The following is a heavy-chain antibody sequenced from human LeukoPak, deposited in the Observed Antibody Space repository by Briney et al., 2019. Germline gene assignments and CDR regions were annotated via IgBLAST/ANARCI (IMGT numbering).Heavy chain of an antibody. V-gene: IGHV3-73*01. CDR2: IRSKADSYAT. D-gene: IGHD2-8*01. J-gene: IGHJ1*01. Sequence: PGGSLRLSCAASGFTFSGSSVHWVRQASGKGLEWVGRIRSKADSYATAYDASVKGRFTVSRDNSKNTLYLRMNTLRAEDTAVYYCAKDEDARPMYFQDWGQGTLVTVSS. CDR3: AKDEDARPMYFQD. CDR1: GFTFSGSS.